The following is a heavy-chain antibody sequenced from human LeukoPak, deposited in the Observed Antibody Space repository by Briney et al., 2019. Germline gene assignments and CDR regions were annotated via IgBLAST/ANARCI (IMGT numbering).Heavy chain of an antibody. D-gene: IGHD6-13*01. V-gene: IGHV4-39*07. Sequence: SETLSLTCTVSGGSISSSAYYWGWIRQPPGKGLEWIGSIYYSGSTYYNPSLKSRVTISVDTSKNQFSLKLSSVTAADTAVYYCARASGYSSSWYPFSPWFDPWGQGTLVTVSS. J-gene: IGHJ5*02. CDR3: ARASGYSSSWYPFSPWFDP. CDR2: IYYSGST. CDR1: GGSISSSAYY.